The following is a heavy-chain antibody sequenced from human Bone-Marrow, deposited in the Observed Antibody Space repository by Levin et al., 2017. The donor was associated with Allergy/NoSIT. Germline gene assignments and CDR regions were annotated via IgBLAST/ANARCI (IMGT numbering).Heavy chain of an antibody. J-gene: IGHJ4*02. V-gene: IGHV3-66*02. CDR2: IYSGGST. D-gene: IGHD2-21*02. CDR1: GFTVSSHY. Sequence: GESLKISCAASGFTVSSHYMSWVRQAPGKGLEWVSVIYSGGSTYHADSVKGRFTISRDNSKNTLYLQMNSLRAEDTAVYYGARDLAHCGGDGDAVDYWGQGTLVTVSS. CDR3: ARDLAHCGGDGDAVDY.